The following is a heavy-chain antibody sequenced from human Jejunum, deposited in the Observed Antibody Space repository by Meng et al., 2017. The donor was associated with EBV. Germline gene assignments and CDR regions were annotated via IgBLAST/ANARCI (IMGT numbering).Heavy chain of an antibody. CDR2: ICFSDYT. V-gene: IGHV4-39*01. D-gene: IGHD4-17*01. Sequence: QRQLEESGPGLEKPSETLSLTCTVSGGSISSSTYCWGWIRHPPGKGLEWIGSICFSDYTYHNPSLKSRVTISADTSKNQFSLSLTSVTAADTAVYYCAMGPDYAKSGYWGQGTLVTVSS. CDR1: GGSISSSTYC. CDR3: AMGPDYAKSGY. J-gene: IGHJ4*02.